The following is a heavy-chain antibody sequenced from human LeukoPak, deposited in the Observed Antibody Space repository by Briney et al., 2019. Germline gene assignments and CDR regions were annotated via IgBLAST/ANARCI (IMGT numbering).Heavy chain of an antibody. V-gene: IGHV4-34*01. CDR2: INHSGST. D-gene: IGHD5-24*01. CDR3: GRIFLDGWPDYYYYGMDV. CDR1: LGSLIGYY. J-gene: IGHJ6*02. Sequence: SETLSLTRALYLGSLIGYYWSWVRQPPGKGLECIGEINHSGSTNYTPSLKSRVTISVDTSKNQFPLKLSSAAAAETAVYYCGRIFLDGWPDYYYYGMDVWGQGTTVTVSS.